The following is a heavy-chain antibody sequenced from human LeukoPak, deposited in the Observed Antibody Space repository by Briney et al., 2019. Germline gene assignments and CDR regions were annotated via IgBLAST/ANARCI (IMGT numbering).Heavy chain of an antibody. CDR2: IRDSGGRK. CDR1: GFTFSRYA. CDR3: AKGNLQSRHSTGFDH. Sequence: GGSLRLSCAASGFTFSRYAMSWIRQAPGKGLEWVSVIRDSGGRKYYADSVKGRFTVSRDNSKNTLHLQMNSLRDDDTAVYYCAKGNLQSRHSTGFDHWGQGTLVTVSS. V-gene: IGHV3-23*01. J-gene: IGHJ4*02. D-gene: IGHD6-25*01.